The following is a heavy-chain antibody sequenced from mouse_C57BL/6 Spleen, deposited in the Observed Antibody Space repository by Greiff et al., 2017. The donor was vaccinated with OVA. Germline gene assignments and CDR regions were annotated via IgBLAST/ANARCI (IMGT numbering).Heavy chain of an antibody. Sequence: EVHLVESGGGLVKPGGSLKLSCAASGFTFSDYGMHWVRQAPEKGLEWVAYISSGSSTIYYADTVKGRFTISRDNAKNTLFLQRTSLRSEDTAMYYCANTVVATSFDYWGKGTTLTVSS. J-gene: IGHJ2*01. V-gene: IGHV5-17*01. CDR3: ANTVVATSFDY. CDR2: ISSGSSTI. CDR1: GFTFSDYG. D-gene: IGHD1-1*01.